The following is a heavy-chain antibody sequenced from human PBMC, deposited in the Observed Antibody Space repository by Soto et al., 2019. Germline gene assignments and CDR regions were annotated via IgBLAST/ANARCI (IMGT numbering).Heavy chain of an antibody. V-gene: IGHV4-30-2*01. CDR2: IYHSGST. D-gene: IGHD4-17*01. CDR1: GGSISSGGYS. CDR3: ASAALARGDPTHY. Sequence: QLQLQESGSGLVKPSQTLSLTCAVSGGSISSGGYSWSWIRQPPGKGLEWIGYIYHSGSTYYNPSLNARVTISVDMSTNQFSLKLSSVTAADTAVNYCASAALARGDPTHYWGQGTLVTVSS. J-gene: IGHJ4*02.